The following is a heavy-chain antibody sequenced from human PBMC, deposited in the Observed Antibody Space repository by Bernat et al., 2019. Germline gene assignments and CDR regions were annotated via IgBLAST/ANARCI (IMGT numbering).Heavy chain of an antibody. V-gene: IGHV3-21*01. D-gene: IGHD1-1*01. CDR2: ISSSSSYI. J-gene: IGHJ4*02. CDR1: GFTFSSYS. CDR3: ARHQTGTTSLDY. Sequence: EVQLVESGGGLVKPGGSLRLSCAASGFTFSSYSMNCVRQAPGKGLEWVSSISSSSSYIYYADSVKGRFTISRDNAKNSLYLQMNSLRAEDTAVYYCARHQTGTTSLDYWGQGTLVTVSS.